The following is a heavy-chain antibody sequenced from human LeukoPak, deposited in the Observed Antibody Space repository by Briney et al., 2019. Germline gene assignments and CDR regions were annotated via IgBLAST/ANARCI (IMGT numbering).Heavy chain of an antibody. D-gene: IGHD2-15*01. CDR2: IIAIFGSS. CDR3: ARSFCSGGSCQSGPYYYYHMDV. Sequence: AASVKVSCKVSGGTFSNYPISWVRQAPGQGLEWMGGIIAIFGSSNYAQKFQGRVTITADESTSTGYMELSSLRSEDTAIYYCARSFCSGGSCQSGPYYYYHMDVWGEGTTVIVSS. CDR1: GGTFSNYP. V-gene: IGHV1-69*13. J-gene: IGHJ6*03.